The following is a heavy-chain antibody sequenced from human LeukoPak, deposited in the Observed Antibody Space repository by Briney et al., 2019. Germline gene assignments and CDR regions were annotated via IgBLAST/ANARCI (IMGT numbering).Heavy chain of an antibody. CDR1: GFTFSSYE. D-gene: IGHD6-19*01. J-gene: IGHJ6*03. Sequence: PGGSLRLSCAASGFTFSSYEMNWVRQAPGKGLEWVSYISSSGSTIYYADSVKGRFTISRDNAKNSLYLQMNSLRAEDTAVYYCARLTFPRYSSGWYNYYYMDVWGKGTTVTISS. CDR3: ARLTFPRYSSGWYNYYYMDV. CDR2: ISSSGSTI. V-gene: IGHV3-48*03.